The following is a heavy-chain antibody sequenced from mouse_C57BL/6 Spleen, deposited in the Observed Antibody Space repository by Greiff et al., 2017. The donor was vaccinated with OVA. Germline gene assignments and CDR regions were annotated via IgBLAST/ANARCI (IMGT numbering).Heavy chain of an antibody. CDR2: IHPNSGST. CDR3: ARSDYGSRYYAMDY. D-gene: IGHD1-1*01. Sequence: QVQLQQPGAELVKPGASVKLSCKASGYTFTSYWMHWVKQRPGQGLEWIGMIHPNSGSTNYNEKFKSKATLTVDKSSSTAYRQLSSLTSEDSAVYYGARSDYGSRYYAMDYWGQGTSVTVSS. V-gene: IGHV1-64*01. J-gene: IGHJ4*01. CDR1: GYTFTSYW.